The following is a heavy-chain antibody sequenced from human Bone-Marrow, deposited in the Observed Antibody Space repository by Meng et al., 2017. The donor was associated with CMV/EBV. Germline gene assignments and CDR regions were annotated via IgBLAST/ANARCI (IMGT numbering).Heavy chain of an antibody. D-gene: IGHD6-6*01. CDR2: IYHSGST. CDR3: ARDEQLVNSVYYYYGMDV. Sequence: SETLSLTCTVSGYSISSGYYWGWIRQPPGKGLEWIGSIYHSGSTYYNPSLKSRVTISVDTSKNQFSLKLSSVTAADTAVYYCARDEQLVNSVYYYYGMDVWGQGTTVTVSS. J-gene: IGHJ6*02. V-gene: IGHV4-38-2*02. CDR1: GYSISSGYY.